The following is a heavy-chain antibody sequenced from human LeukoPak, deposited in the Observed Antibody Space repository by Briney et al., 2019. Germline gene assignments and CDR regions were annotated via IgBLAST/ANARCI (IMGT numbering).Heavy chain of an antibody. CDR1: GGSISSGGYY. Sequence: SQTLSLTCTVSGGSISSGGYYWSWIRQHPGKGLEWIGYISYSGSTYYNPSLKSRVTISVDTSKIQFFLKLSSVTAADAAVYYCARRVPVVTRWFDPWGQGTLVTVSS. J-gene: IGHJ5*02. CDR3: ARRVPVVTRWFDP. CDR2: ISYSGST. D-gene: IGHD2-2*01. V-gene: IGHV4-31*03.